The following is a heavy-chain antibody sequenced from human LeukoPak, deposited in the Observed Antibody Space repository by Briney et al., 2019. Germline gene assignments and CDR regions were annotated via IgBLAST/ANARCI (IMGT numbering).Heavy chain of an antibody. CDR2: IKQDGSEK. V-gene: IGHV3-7*01. Sequence: GGSLRLSCAASGFTFSSYWMSWVRQAPGKGLEWVANIKQDGSEKYYVDSVKGRFTISRDNAKNSLYLQMNSLRAEDTAVYYCARVLRLLEWLGDYYMDVWGKGTTVTVSS. J-gene: IGHJ6*03. D-gene: IGHD3-3*01. CDR3: ARVLRLLEWLGDYYMDV. CDR1: GFTFSSYW.